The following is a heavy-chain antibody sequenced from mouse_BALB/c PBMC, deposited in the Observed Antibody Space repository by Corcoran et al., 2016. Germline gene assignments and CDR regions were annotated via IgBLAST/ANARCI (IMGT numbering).Heavy chain of an antibody. D-gene: IGHD1-2*01. CDR1: GYSFTGYT. J-gene: IGHJ3*01. Sequence: EVQLQQSGPELVKPGPSVKMSCKASGYSFTGYTMNWVKQSHGKNLEWIGLINPYNGGTSYNQKFKGKATLTVDKSSSTAYMELLSLTSEDSAVYYCAREATATTLFAYWGQGTLVTVSA. CDR2: INPYNGGT. CDR3: AREATATTLFAY. V-gene: IGHV1-18*01.